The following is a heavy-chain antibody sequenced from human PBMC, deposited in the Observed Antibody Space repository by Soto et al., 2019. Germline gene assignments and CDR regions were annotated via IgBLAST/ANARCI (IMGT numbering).Heavy chain of an antibody. V-gene: IGHV4-4*02. J-gene: IGHJ4*02. CDR1: GGVNY. CDR2: IYHTGSA. CDR3: AKHRGYSFDS. D-gene: IGHD3-22*01. Sequence: QVQLQQSGPGLEKPSGTLSLSCTVSGGVNYWRWVRQPPGKGLEWIGQIYHTGSANYNPSLKSRVTISVDKSKNQISLNLSSVTAADTAVYYCAKHRGYSFDSWGQGTLVTVSS.